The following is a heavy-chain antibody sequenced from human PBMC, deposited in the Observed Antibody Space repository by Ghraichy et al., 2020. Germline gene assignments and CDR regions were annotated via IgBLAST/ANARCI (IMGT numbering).Heavy chain of an antibody. CDR3: ERDRDDIWGNYRYFFNS. D-gene: IGHD3-16*02. CDR2: ISGSSGSI. J-gene: IGHJ5*02. Sequence: GGSLRLSCAASGFSFSTYSMNWVRQVPGKGLEWLSYISGSSGSIYYADSVRGRFTVSRDNAKNSLFLQMNSLRDEDTAVYYCERDRDDIWGNYRYFFNSWGQGALVTVSS. V-gene: IGHV3-48*02. CDR1: GFSFSTYS.